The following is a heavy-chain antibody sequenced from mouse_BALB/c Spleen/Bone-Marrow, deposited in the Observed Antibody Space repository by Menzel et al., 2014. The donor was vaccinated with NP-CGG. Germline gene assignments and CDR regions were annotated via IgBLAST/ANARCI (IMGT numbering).Heavy chain of an antibody. Sequence: EVQLVESGGGLVQPGGSLRLSCATSGFTFTDYYMSWVRQPPGKALEWLGFIRNKANGYTTEYSASVKGRFTISRDNSQSILYLQMNTLRAEDNATYYCARDDYGRGYWGQGTTLTVSS. D-gene: IGHD1-1*01. V-gene: IGHV7-3*02. CDR3: ARDDYGRGY. CDR2: IRNKANGYTT. J-gene: IGHJ2*01. CDR1: GFTFTDYY.